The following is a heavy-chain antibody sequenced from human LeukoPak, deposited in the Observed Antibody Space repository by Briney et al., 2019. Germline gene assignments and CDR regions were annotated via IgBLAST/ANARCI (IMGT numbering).Heavy chain of an antibody. Sequence: GASVKVSCKASGYTFTIYGISWVRQAPGQGLEWMGWISAYNGNTNYAQKLQGRVTMTTDTSTSTAYMELRSLRSDDTAVYYCARDRTKPGGSGTPTPPGNYWGQGTLVTVSS. V-gene: IGHV1-18*01. CDR3: ARDRTKPGGSGTPTPPGNY. J-gene: IGHJ4*02. CDR1: GYTFTIYG. D-gene: IGHD3-10*01. CDR2: ISAYNGNT.